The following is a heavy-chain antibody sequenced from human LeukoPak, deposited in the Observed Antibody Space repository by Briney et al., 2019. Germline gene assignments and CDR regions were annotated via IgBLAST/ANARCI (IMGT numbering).Heavy chain of an antibody. D-gene: IGHD3-10*01. CDR1: GFTFSNYG. Sequence: PGGSLRLSCAASGFTFSNYGMHWVRQAPGKGLEWVAVIWYDGSNKYYGDSVKGRFTISRDNSKNTVYLQMDSLRAEDTAVYYCANSRGHGSGNLWGQGTLVTVSS. CDR2: IWYDGSNK. J-gene: IGHJ5*02. V-gene: IGHV3-33*06. CDR3: ANSRGHGSGNL.